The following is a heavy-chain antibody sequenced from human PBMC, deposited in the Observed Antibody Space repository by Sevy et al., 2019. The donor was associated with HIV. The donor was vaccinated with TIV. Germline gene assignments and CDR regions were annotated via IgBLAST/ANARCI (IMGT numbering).Heavy chain of an antibody. V-gene: IGHV1-18*01. J-gene: IGHJ4*02. CDR3: ARAYCSGGRCYSLAF. CDR2: ISPHNGDT. CDR1: GYTFTTYR. Sequence: ASVKVSCKVSGYTFTTYRITWVRQAPGQGLESMGWISPHNGDTYYAQKFQGRVTLITDTSTTTAYMELSSLRSDDTAIYYGARAYCSGGRCYSLAFWGQGTLVTVSS. D-gene: IGHD2-15*01.